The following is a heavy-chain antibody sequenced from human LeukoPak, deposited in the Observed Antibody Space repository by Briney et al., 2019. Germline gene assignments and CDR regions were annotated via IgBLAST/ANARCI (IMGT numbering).Heavy chain of an antibody. CDR2: IVGSGGST. CDR3: AKWGDYDILTGYYDSDY. J-gene: IGHJ4*02. D-gene: IGHD3-9*01. Sequence: GGSLRLSCAASGFTFSNYAMSWVRQAPGKGLEWVSAIVGSGGSTYYADSVKGRFTISRDNPKNTLYLQMNSLRAEDTAVYYCAKWGDYDILTGYYDSDYWGQGTLVTVSS. V-gene: IGHV3-23*01. CDR1: GFTFSNYA.